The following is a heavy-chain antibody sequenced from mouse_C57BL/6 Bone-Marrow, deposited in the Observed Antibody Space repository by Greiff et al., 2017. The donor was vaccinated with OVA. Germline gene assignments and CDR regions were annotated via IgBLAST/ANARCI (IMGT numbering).Heavy chain of an antibody. CDR1: GFNIKDDY. V-gene: IGHV14-4*01. J-gene: IGHJ2*01. CDR3: TTTYGSSYFDY. D-gene: IGHD1-1*01. Sequence: EVQLKESGAELVRPGASVKLSCTASGFNIKDDYMHWVKQRPEQGLEWIGWIDPENGDTEYASKFQGKATITADTSSNTAYLQLSSLTSEDTAVYYCTTTYGSSYFDYWGQGTTLTVSS. CDR2: IDPENGDT.